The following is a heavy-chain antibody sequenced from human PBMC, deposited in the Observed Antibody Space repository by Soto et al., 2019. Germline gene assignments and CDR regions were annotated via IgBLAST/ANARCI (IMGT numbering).Heavy chain of an antibody. CDR2: IYYSGST. J-gene: IGHJ6*04. Sequence: SQTLCLTCTVSGGSISSGDYYCSWIRKHPGQGLEWIGYIYYSGSTYYNPSLKSRVTISVDTSKNQFSLKLSSVTAADTAVYYCARGLGGYCSGGSCPDVWGEGTTVTVSS. CDR1: GGSISSGDYY. D-gene: IGHD2-15*01. CDR3: ARGLGGYCSGGSCPDV. V-gene: IGHV4-31*03.